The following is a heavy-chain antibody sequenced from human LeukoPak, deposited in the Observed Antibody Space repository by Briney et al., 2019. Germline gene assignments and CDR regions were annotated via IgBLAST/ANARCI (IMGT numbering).Heavy chain of an antibody. V-gene: IGHV3-23*01. D-gene: IGHD4-23*01. Sequence: GGSLRLSCAGSGFTFSRYAMSWVRQAPGKGLEWVSTMGTGGSTYYIDSVKGRFTISRDNSKNTVYLQMNSLRAEDTALYYCAKRGYDYGGPFFDYWGQGTLVTVSS. CDR1: GFTFSRYA. J-gene: IGHJ4*02. CDR3: AKRGYDYGGPFFDY. CDR2: MGTGGST.